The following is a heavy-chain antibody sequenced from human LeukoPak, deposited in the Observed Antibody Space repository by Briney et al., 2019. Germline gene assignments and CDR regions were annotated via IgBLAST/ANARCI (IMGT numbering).Heavy chain of an antibody. Sequence: SETLSLTCAVYGGSFSGYYWSWIRQPPGKGLEWIGEINHSGSTNYNPSLKSRVTISVDTSKNQSSLKLSSVTAADTAVYYCARAIQNYYDSSGYIDYWGQGTLVTVSS. V-gene: IGHV4-34*01. CDR3: ARAIQNYYDSSGYIDY. J-gene: IGHJ4*02. CDR2: INHSGST. CDR1: GGSFSGYY. D-gene: IGHD3-22*01.